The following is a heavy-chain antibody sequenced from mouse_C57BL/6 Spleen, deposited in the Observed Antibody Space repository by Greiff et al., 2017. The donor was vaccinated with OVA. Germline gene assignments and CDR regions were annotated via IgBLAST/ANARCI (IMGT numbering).Heavy chain of an antibody. J-gene: IGHJ3*01. V-gene: IGHV5-4*01. D-gene: IGHD4-1*01. Sequence: EVQGVESGGGLVKPGGSLKLSCAASGFTFSSYAMSWVRQTPEKRLEWVATISDGGSYSYYPDNVKGRFTIARDNAKNNLYLQMSHLKSEDTAMYYCARDNLNWDDRAYGGQGTLVTVSA. CDR2: ISDGGSYS. CDR3: ARDNLNWDDRAY. CDR1: GFTFSSYA.